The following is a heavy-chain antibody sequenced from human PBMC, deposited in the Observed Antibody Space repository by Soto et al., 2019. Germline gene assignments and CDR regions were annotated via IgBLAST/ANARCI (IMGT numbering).Heavy chain of an antibody. V-gene: IGHV5-51*01. CDR3: ARLTRPHATWLEERYYYYYMDV. D-gene: IGHD5-12*01. CDR1: GYSFTSYW. Sequence: GESLKISCKGSGYSFTSYWIGWVRQMPGKGLEWMGIIYPGDSDTRYSPSFQGQVTISADKSISTAYLQWSSLKASDTAMYYCARLTRPHATWLEERYYYYYMDVWGKGTTVTVSS. CDR2: IYPGDSDT. J-gene: IGHJ6*03.